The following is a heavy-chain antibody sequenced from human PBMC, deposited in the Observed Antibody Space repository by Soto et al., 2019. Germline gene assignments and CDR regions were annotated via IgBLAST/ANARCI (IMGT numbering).Heavy chain of an antibody. CDR2: IYTSGRP. D-gene: IGHD3-10*01. CDR3: ARGGGVTSISY. V-gene: IGHV4-4*02. J-gene: IGHJ4*01. Sequence: QVQLQESGPGLVKPSGPLSLTCAVSGGSISSSNWWSWVRQPPGKGLEWIGQIYTSGRPNYNPSLKSRVPISVDRSTNQFSLQLPSVTAPDTAVYYCARGGGVTSISYWGHGTLVTVSS. CDR1: GGSISSSNW.